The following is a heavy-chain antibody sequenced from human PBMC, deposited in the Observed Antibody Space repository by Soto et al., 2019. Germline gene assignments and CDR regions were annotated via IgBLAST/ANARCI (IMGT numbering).Heavy chain of an antibody. CDR1: GGSISSYY. V-gene: IGHV4-59*01. J-gene: IGHJ4*02. Sequence: PSETLSLTCTVSGGSISSYYWSWIRQPPGKGLEWIGYIHYNGNTNYNPSLKSRVTISVDTSKNQFSLNLSSVTAADTAVYYCATLTTVTTNFDFWGQGTLGTVSS. D-gene: IGHD4-17*01. CDR2: IHYNGNT. CDR3: ATLTTVTTNFDF.